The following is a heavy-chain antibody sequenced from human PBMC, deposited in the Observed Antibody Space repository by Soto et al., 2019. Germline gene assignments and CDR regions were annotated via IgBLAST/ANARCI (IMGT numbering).Heavy chain of an antibody. CDR2: IYTGGGT. V-gene: IGHV4-4*07. D-gene: IGHD1-26*01. Sequence: SETLSLTCTVSDGSISSYYWSWIRQPAGKGLEWIGRIYTGGGTNYNPSLKSRVTMSVDTSKNQFSLKLSSVTAADTAVYYCASLVGATDYGMDVWGQGTTVTVSS. J-gene: IGHJ6*02. CDR3: ASLVGATDYGMDV. CDR1: DGSISSYY.